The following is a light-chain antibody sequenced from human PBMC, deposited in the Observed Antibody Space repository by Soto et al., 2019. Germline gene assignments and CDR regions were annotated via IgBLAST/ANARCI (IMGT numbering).Light chain of an antibody. CDR1: QSVSSSF. V-gene: IGKV3-20*01. J-gene: IGKJ1*01. CDR3: LQYDSSPGT. Sequence: EIVLTQSPGTLSLSPGERATLSCRASQSVSSSFLAWYQQKPGQAPRLLIYGASSRATGIPDRFSGSGSGTDFTLTISRLEPEDFAVCYCLQYDSSPGTFGQGTKVEMK. CDR2: GAS.